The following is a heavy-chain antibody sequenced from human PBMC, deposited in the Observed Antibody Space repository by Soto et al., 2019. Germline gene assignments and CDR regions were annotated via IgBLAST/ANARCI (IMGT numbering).Heavy chain of an antibody. Sequence: SETLSLTCTVSGGSISSYYWSWIRQPPGKGLEWIGYIYYSGSTNYNPSLKSRVTISVDTSKNQFSLKLSSVTAADTAVYYCARRIRSSGYFWFDPWGQGTLVTVSS. V-gene: IGHV4-59*01. J-gene: IGHJ5*02. CDR2: IYYSGST. CDR1: GGSISSYY. CDR3: ARRIRSSGYFWFDP. D-gene: IGHD6-19*01.